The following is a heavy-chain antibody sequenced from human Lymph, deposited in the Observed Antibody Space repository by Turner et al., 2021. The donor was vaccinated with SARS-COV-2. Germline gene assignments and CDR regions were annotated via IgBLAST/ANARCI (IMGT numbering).Heavy chain of an antibody. J-gene: IGHJ6*02. CDR1: GYTFTSYD. CDR2: MNPNSGNT. D-gene: IGHD1-26*01. V-gene: IGHV1-8*02. CDR3: ARGRYSGGGMDV. Sequence: QVQLVQSGAEVKKPGASVKASCKAPGYTFTSYDINWVRQATGQGLEWMGWMNPNSGNTGYAQKFQGRVTMTRNTSIRTAYMELSSLRSEDTAVYYCARGRYSGGGMDVWGQGTTVTVSS.